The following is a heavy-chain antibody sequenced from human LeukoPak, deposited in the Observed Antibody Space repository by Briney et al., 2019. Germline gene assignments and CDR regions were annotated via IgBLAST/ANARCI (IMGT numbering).Heavy chain of an antibody. D-gene: IGHD3-9*01. CDR3: ARAAYDILTGYDY. Sequence: GWSLRLSCASSGFTFSSYAMSWVRQAPGKGLEWVSAISGSGGSTYYADSVKGRFTISRDNSKNTLYLQMNSLRAEDTAVYYCARAAYDILTGYDYWGQGTLVTVSS. CDR1: GFTFSSYA. V-gene: IGHV3-23*01. J-gene: IGHJ4*02. CDR2: ISGSGGST.